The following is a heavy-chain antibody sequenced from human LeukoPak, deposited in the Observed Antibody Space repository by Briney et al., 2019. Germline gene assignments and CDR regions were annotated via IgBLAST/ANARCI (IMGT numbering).Heavy chain of an antibody. CDR2: INPSGGSP. CDR3: ARAMADLDY. Sequence: ASVKVSCKASGYTFTSYYIHWVRQAPGQGLEGMGIINPSGGSPSYAQKFQGRVTMTRDTSTSTVYMELSSLTSEDTAVYYCARAMADLDYWGQGTLVTVSS. CDR1: GYTFTSYY. J-gene: IGHJ4*02. D-gene: IGHD5-18*01. V-gene: IGHV1-46*01.